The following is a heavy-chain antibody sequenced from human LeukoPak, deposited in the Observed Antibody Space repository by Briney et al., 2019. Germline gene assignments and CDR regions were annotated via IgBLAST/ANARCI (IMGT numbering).Heavy chain of an antibody. Sequence: PSETLSLTCTVSGGSISSSSYYWGWIRQPPGKGLEWIGSIYYSGSTYYNPSLKSRVTISVDTSKNQSSLKLSSVTAADTAVYYCAGLYCGGDCYPDSNYYFDYWGQGTLVTVSS. D-gene: IGHD2-21*02. CDR2: IYYSGST. CDR3: AGLYCGGDCYPDSNYYFDY. V-gene: IGHV4-39*07. J-gene: IGHJ4*02. CDR1: GGSISSSSYY.